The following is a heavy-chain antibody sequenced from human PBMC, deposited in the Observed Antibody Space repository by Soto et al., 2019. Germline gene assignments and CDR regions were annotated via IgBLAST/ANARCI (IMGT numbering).Heavy chain of an antibody. J-gene: IGHJ3*02. CDR1: GFPFSTYG. D-gene: IGHD1-1*01. Sequence: QVQLVESGGGVVQHGTSLRLSCAVSGFPFSTYGFHWVRQPPGKGLEWVAVIVSDGSAKYHADSVEGRFTISRDNSKDTLYLQMNSLRAEDTAVYYCARDDAFGNENGFDIWGQGTMVTVSS. CDR3: ARDDAFGNENGFDI. CDR2: IVSDGSAK. V-gene: IGHV3-33*01.